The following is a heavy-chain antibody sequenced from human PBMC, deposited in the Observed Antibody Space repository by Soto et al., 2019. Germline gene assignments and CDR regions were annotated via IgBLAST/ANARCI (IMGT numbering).Heavy chain of an antibody. V-gene: IGHV3-15*01. CDR2: IKSKSAGGTT. CDR1: GFIFTDAW. Sequence: EVQLVESGGGLVKPGGSPRLSCAASGFIFTDAWMNWVRQAPGKGLEWVGRIKSKSAGGTTEYAAPVKGRFIISRDDSKNMLYLQMTSLKIDDTAVYYCTTGWSSTDYWGQGTLVTVSS. J-gene: IGHJ4*02. D-gene: IGHD6-13*01. CDR3: TTGWSSTDY.